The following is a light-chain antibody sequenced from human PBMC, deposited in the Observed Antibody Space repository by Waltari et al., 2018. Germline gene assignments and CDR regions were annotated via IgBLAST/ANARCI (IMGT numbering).Light chain of an antibody. CDR3: LLHFGGDQLV. Sequence: QTVVTQEPSLTVSPGGTVTLTCASSNGAVAGDFYPSWFQQMPGQAPRALIFGSTNKYSWTPARFSGSLLGGKAALTLSGAQPEDEADYYCLLHFGGDQLVFGGGTKLTVL. CDR1: NGAVAGDFY. V-gene: IGLV7-43*01. J-gene: IGLJ3*02. CDR2: GST.